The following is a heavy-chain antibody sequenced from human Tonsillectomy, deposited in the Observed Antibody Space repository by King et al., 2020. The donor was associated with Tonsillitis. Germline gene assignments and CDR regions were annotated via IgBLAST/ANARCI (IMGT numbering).Heavy chain of an antibody. J-gene: IGHJ4*02. V-gene: IGHV4-59*01. D-gene: IGHD3-10*01. Sequence: QLQESGPGLVKPSETLSLTCTVSGGSISSYYWSWIRQPPGKGLEWIGYIYYSGSTNYNPFLKSRVTISIHTSKNQFSLKPSSVAAADTAVYYCARDLYGGFGDFGYWGQGTLVTVSS. CDR1: GGSISSYY. CDR3: ARDLYGGFGDFGY. CDR2: IYYSGST.